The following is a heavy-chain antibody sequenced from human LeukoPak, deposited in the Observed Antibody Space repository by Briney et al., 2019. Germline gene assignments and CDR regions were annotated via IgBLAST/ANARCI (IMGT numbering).Heavy chain of an antibody. V-gene: IGHV3-7*01. CDR1: GFTFSSYW. CDR2: IKEDGSEK. Sequence: PGGSLRLSCAASGFTFSSYWMSWVRQAPGKGLEGVANIKEDGSEKYYVDSVKGRFTISRDNAKNSLYLQVNSLRAENTAVYYCARGGGYHGWIDPWGQGTLVTVSS. J-gene: IGHJ5*02. D-gene: IGHD1-26*01. CDR3: ARGGGYHGWIDP.